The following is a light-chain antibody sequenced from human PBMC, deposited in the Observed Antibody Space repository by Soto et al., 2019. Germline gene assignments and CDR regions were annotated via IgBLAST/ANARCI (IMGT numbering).Light chain of an antibody. CDR2: DAS. CDR3: QQYDNLPLT. J-gene: IGKJ4*01. CDR1: RGISSY. Sequence: IQLTQSPSSLSASVGDRVTITCQASRGISSYLAWYQQKPGKPPKLLIYDASNLETGVPSRFSGSGSGTDFTFTISSLQPEDIATYYCQQYDNLPLTFGGRTKVDIK. V-gene: IGKV1-33*01.